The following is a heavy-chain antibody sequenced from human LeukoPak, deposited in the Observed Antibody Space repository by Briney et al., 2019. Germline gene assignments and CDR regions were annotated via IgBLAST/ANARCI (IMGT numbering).Heavy chain of an antibody. J-gene: IGHJ4*02. D-gene: IGHD6-6*01. Sequence: PGRSLRLSCAASGFTFDDYAMHWVRQAPGKGLEWVSGISWNSGSIGYADSVKGRFTISRDNSKNTLYLQMNSLRAEDTAVYYCARLRTGSSSSSYWGQGTLVTVSS. CDR3: ARLRTGSSSSSY. CDR2: ISWNSGSI. CDR1: GFTFDDYA. V-gene: IGHV3-9*01.